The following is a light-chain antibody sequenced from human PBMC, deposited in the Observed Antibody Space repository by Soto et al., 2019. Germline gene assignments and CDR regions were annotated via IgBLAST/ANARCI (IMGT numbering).Light chain of an antibody. CDR1: QSVNNNF. V-gene: IGKV3-20*01. Sequence: EIVLTQSPGTLSVFPGERVTLSCRASQSVNNNFLAWYLQKPGQAPRLLIYGVSMRADGIPDRFSGSGSGSEFTLTINRLEPEDFAVYYCQDFDSPQWTFGQGTKV. CDR3: QDFDSPQWT. CDR2: GVS. J-gene: IGKJ1*01.